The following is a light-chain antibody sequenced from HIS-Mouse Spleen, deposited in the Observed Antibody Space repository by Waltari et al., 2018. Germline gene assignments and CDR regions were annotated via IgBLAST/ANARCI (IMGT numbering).Light chain of an antibody. CDR1: SSDVGSYNL. Sequence: QSALTQPAPVSGSPGQSITISGTGTSSDVGSYNLFSWYQQHPGKAPKLMIYEGSKRPSGVSNRFSGSKSGNTASLTISGLQAEDEADYYCCSYAGSSTFVVVFGGGTKLTVL. V-gene: IGLV2-23*03. CDR2: EGS. J-gene: IGLJ2*01. CDR3: CSYAGSSTFVVV.